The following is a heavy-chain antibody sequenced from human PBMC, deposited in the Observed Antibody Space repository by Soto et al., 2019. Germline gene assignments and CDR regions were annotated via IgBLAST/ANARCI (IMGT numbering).Heavy chain of an antibody. CDR2: IKSRNDGGTI. Sequence: EVPLVESGGGLVEPGGSLTLSCAVSGLTFAKTWMSWVRQAPGKGLEWVARIKSRNDGGTIDYLAPVKGRFTISRDDSKDTVYLQLDSLKSEDTGVYYCTTDPRDWGQGTLVTVSS. J-gene: IGHJ4*02. CDR3: TTDPRD. CDR1: GLTFAKTW. V-gene: IGHV3-15*01.